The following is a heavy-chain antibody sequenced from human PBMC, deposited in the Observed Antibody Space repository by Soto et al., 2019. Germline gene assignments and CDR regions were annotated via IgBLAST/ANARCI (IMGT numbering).Heavy chain of an antibody. CDR1: GGSFSGYY. D-gene: IGHD5-12*01. V-gene: IGHV4-34*01. CDR2: INHSGST. J-gene: IGHJ4*02. Sequence: QVQLQQWGAGLLKPSETLSLTCAVYGGSFSGYYWSWIRQPPGKGLEWIGEINHSGSTNYNPSLKSRVTISVDTSKNQFSLKLCSVTAADTAVYYCARGLSKWLRGPTTHYFDYWGQGTLVTVSS. CDR3: ARGLSKWLRGPTTHYFDY.